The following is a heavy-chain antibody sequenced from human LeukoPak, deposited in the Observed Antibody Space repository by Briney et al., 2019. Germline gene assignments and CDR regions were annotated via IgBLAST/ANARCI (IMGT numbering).Heavy chain of an antibody. D-gene: IGHD6-13*01. V-gene: IGHV4-4*07. CDR1: GGSINGYY. CDR3: ARDRSSSYTRDWFDP. Sequence: SETLSLTCTVSGGSINGYYWSWIWQPAGKGLEWIGRIYNSESINYNPSLKSRVTMSIDTSKSQFSLKLNSVTAADTAVYYCARDRSSSYTRDWFDPWGQGALVTVSS. CDR2: IYNSESI. J-gene: IGHJ5*02.